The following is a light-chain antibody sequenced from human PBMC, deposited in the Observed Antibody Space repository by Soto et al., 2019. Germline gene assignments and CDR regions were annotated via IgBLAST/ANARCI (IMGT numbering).Light chain of an antibody. CDR2: EAT. Sequence: QSVLTQPASMSGSPGQSITISCTGTSSDIGRYNFVSWYQHHPGKAPKLTIYEATKRPSGVSYRFSGSKSGNTASLTISGLQAEDGADYYCTSYTITSPYVFGTGTKVTVL. J-gene: IGLJ1*01. CDR1: SSDIGRYNF. V-gene: IGLV2-14*01. CDR3: TSYTITSPYV.